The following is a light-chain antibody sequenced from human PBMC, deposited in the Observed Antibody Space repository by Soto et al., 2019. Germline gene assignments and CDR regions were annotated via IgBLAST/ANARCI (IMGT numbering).Light chain of an antibody. CDR1: QSVSSNY. CDR2: GAS. J-gene: IGKJ1*01. CDR3: QQYGSSPRT. V-gene: IGKV3-20*01. Sequence: DIVLTQSPGTLSLSQGERATLSCRASQSVSSNYLAWYQQKPGQAPRLLIDGASIRAAGIPDRFSGSGSGTDFTLIISRLEPEDFAMYYCQQYGSSPRTFGQGTKVDIK.